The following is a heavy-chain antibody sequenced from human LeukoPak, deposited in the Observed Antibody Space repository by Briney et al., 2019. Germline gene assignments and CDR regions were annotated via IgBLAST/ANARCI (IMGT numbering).Heavy chain of an antibody. CDR1: GITLGGYW. J-gene: IGHJ4*02. CDR3: VRDRGRASTDY. D-gene: IGHD1-26*01. CDR2: IKPDGSEE. V-gene: IGHV3-7*01. Sequence: GGSLRLSCAASGITLGGYWMSWVRQAPGKGLEWVANIKPDGSEENYVDSVKGRFTISRDNAKNSLSLQMDSLRADDTAVYYCVRDRGRASTDYWGQGTLVTVSS.